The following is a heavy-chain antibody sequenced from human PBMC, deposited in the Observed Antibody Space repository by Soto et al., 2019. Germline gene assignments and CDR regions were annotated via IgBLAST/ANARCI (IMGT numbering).Heavy chain of an antibody. CDR2: ISSSSSYI. D-gene: IGHD3-16*01. V-gene: IGHV3-21*04. Sequence: GGSLRLACAASGFTFSSYSMNWVRQAPGKGLEWVSSISSSSSYIYYADSVKGRFTISRDNAKNSLYLQMNSLRPEDTALYYCTKARLWGGDGYNSYYYNAMDVWGQGTTVTVSS. CDR1: GFTFSSYS. J-gene: IGHJ6*02. CDR3: TKARLWGGDGYNSYYYNAMDV.